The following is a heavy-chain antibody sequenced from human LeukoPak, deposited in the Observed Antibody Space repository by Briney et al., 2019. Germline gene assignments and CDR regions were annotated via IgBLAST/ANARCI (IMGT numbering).Heavy chain of an antibody. CDR2: IYTSGST. CDR3: ARGLRFDAFDI. CDR1: GGSISSYY. Sequence: SGTLSLTCTVSGGSISSYYWSWIRQPAGKGLEWIGRIYTSGSTNYNPSLKSRVAISVGTSKNQFSLKLSSVTAADTAVYYCARGLRFDAFDIWGQGTMVTVSS. V-gene: IGHV4-4*07. D-gene: IGHD4-17*01. J-gene: IGHJ3*02.